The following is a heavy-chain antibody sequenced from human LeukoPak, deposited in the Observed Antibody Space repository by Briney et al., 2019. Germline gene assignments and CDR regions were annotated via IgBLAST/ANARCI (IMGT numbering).Heavy chain of an antibody. D-gene: IGHD2-2*01. CDR3: ARDSEDIVVVPAATGGAFDI. V-gene: IGHV1-18*01. Sequence: ASVKVSCKASGYTFTSYGISWVRQAPGQGLEWMGWISAYNGNTNYAQKLQGRVTMTTDTSTSTAYMELRSLRSDDTAVYYCARDSEDIVVVPAATGGAFDIWGQGTMVTVSS. CDR2: ISAYNGNT. CDR1: GYTFTSYG. J-gene: IGHJ3*02.